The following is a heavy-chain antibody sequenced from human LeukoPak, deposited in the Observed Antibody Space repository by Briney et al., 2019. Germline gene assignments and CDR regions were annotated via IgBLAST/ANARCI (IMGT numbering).Heavy chain of an antibody. V-gene: IGHV2-5*02. D-gene: IGHD3/OR15-3a*01. CDR2: IYWDDDK. Sequence: SGPTLVNPTQTLTLTCTFSGFSVSTSGVGVGWIRQAPGKALEWLALIYWDDDKSYSPSLRSRLTITKDTSKNQVVLAMTNMDPVDTATYYCAHRPPRGTFDYWGQGTLVTVSS. J-gene: IGHJ4*02. CDR3: AHRPPRGTFDY. CDR1: GFSVSTSGVG.